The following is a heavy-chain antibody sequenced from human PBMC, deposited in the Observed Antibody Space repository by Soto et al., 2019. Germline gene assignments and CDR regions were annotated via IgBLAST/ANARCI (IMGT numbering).Heavy chain of an antibody. CDR1: GDSIDTSSYC. Sequence: QLQLQESGPGLVKPSQTLSLTCTVSGDSIDTSSYCWGWIRQPPGKGLEWIGSVCYRGTTYYNPSLKSRLTISVDTSKRHFSLKLSSVIAVDTAVFYCARQGEHSSSYFLDSCGQGTLVTVSS. V-gene: IGHV4-39*01. D-gene: IGHD6-6*01. CDR2: VCYRGTT. CDR3: ARQGEHSSSYFLDS. J-gene: IGHJ4*02.